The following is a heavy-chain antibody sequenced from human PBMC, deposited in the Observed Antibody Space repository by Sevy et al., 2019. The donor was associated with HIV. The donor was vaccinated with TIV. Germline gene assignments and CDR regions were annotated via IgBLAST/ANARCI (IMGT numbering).Heavy chain of an antibody. Sequence: GGSLRLSCAASGFTFSTDGMHWVHQAPGKGLEGVAVIWFEGSNTYYADSVKGRFTISRDIAKNTLHLQMNSLRAEDTAVYYCARDLEFYDYVDYGPAFMPDYWGQGTLVTVSS. CDR1: GFTFSTDG. J-gene: IGHJ4*02. D-gene: IGHD3-16*01. CDR3: ARDLEFYDYVDYGPAFMPDY. V-gene: IGHV3-33*01. CDR2: IWFEGSNT.